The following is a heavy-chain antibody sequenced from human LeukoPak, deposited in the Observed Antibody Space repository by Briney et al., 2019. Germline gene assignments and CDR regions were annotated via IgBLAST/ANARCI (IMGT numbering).Heavy chain of an antibody. D-gene: IGHD3-3*01. CDR2: IYYSGKT. V-gene: IGHV4-39*01. CDR1: GGSINSSDYY. J-gene: IGHJ4*02. CDR3: AIAYYDYWSHFMDRFDY. Sequence: SETLSLTCTVSGGSINSSDYYWAWIRQPPGKGLEWIGSIYYSGKTYYNPSLKSRLTISVDSSNDQFSLRLNSVTAADAAMYYCAIAYYDYWSHFMDRFDYWGRGTLVTVSS.